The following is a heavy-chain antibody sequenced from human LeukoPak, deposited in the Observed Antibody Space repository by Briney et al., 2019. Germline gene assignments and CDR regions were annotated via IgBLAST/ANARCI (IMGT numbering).Heavy chain of an antibody. J-gene: IGHJ4*02. V-gene: IGHV3-48*04. CDR1: GFTFSSYS. CDR2: ISSSGSTI. D-gene: IGHD3-22*01. Sequence: TGGSLRLSCAASGFTFSSYSMNWVRQAPGKGLEWVSYISSSGSTIYYADSVKGRFTISRDNAKNSLYLQMNSLRAEDTAVYYCAREDITMTELEYWGQGTLVTVSS. CDR3: AREDITMTELEY.